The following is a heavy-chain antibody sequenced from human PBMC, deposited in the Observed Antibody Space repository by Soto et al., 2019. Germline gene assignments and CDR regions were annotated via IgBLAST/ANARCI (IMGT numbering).Heavy chain of an antibody. V-gene: IGHV5-51*01. Sequence: EVQLVQSGAEVKKPGESLKISCKASGYTFPSYWIGWVRQMPGKGLEWMGIIYPGDSDTRYSPSFQGQVTISADMSITTAYLQWSSLKASDTAMYYCARGYCSGEDCYRGDYWGQGTLVTVSS. CDR3: ARGYCSGEDCYRGDY. CDR2: IYPGDSDT. J-gene: IGHJ4*02. CDR1: GYTFPSYW. D-gene: IGHD2-15*01.